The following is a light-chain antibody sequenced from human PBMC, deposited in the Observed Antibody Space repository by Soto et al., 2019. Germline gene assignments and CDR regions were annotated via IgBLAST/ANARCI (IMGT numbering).Light chain of an antibody. CDR2: AVS. Sequence: EIVMTQSPATLPVSQGERATLSCRASQSVSSNLAWFQQKPGQAPRLLLYAVSTRATGVPGRFSGSGSGTEFTLTISSLQSEDSAVYYCQQHNHWPSFGQGTKLESK. CDR3: QQHNHWPS. J-gene: IGKJ2*01. V-gene: IGKV3-15*01. CDR1: QSVSSN.